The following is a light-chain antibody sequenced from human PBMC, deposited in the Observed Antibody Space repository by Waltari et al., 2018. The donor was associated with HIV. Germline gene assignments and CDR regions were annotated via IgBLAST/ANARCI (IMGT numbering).Light chain of an antibody. Sequence: EILLPQPSPTLSASVEGQISITCRASQTISTWLAWYQQKPGKAPKLLIYKASSLGRGVPSRFSGSGSGTEFTLTISGLQPDDFATYYCQQYNTSSPWTFGQGTEVDI. CDR3: QQYNTSSPWT. CDR1: QTISTW. CDR2: KAS. V-gene: IGKV1-5*03. J-gene: IGKJ1*01.